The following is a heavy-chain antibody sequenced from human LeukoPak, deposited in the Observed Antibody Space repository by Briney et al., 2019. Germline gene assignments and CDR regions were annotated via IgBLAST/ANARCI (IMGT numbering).Heavy chain of an antibody. Sequence: ASVKVSCKASGYTFTSYYMHWVRQAPGQGLEWMGWINPNSGGTNYAQKFQGRVTVTRDTSISTAYMELSRLRSDDTAVYYCARDLEYYDSSLCLGYWGQGTLVTVSS. V-gene: IGHV1-2*02. CDR2: INPNSGGT. CDR1: GYTFTSYY. CDR3: ARDLEYYDSSLCLGY. J-gene: IGHJ4*02. D-gene: IGHD3-22*01.